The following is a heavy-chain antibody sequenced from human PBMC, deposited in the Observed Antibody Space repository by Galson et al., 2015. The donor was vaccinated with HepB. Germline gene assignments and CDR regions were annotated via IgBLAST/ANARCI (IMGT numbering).Heavy chain of an antibody. D-gene: IGHD3-22*01. Sequence: SVKVSCKASGYTFTSYYMHWVRQAPGQGLEWMGIINPSGGSTSYAQKFQGRVTMTRDTSTSTVYMELSSLRSEDTAVYYCARVALPYYYDSNWFDPWGQGTLVTVSS. CDR3: ARVALPYYYDSNWFDP. CDR1: GYTFTSYY. V-gene: IGHV1-46*01. J-gene: IGHJ5*02. CDR2: INPSGGST.